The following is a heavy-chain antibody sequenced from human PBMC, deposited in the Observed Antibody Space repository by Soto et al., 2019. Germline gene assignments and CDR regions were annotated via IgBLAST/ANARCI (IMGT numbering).Heavy chain of an antibody. CDR2: IMPVSGAA. Sequence: QVHLVQSGPEVKKPGSSVKVSCRASAGTFTNSIISWVRQARGQGLEWLGAIMPVSGAAIYAQIFKGRITITAAESTSTVYMELISLRSEDTAIYYCARDKPFSAGYWGQGTLVT. D-gene: IGHD3-3*02. J-gene: IGHJ4*02. V-gene: IGHV1-69*01. CDR1: AGTFTNSI. CDR3: ARDKPFSAGY.